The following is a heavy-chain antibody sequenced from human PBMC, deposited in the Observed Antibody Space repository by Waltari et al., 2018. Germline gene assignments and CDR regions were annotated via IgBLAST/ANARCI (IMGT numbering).Heavy chain of an antibody. D-gene: IGHD4-4*01. Sequence: QVQLQQWGAGLLKPSETLSLTCAVYGGSFSGYYWSWIRQPPGKGLEWIGEINHSGSTNSNPSLKSRVTISVDTSKNQFSLKLSSVTAADTAVYYCARGQSSYSNYFPFQHWGQGTLVTVSS. CDR3: ARGQSSYSNYFPFQH. CDR1: GGSFSGYY. J-gene: IGHJ1*01. V-gene: IGHV4-34*01. CDR2: INHSGST.